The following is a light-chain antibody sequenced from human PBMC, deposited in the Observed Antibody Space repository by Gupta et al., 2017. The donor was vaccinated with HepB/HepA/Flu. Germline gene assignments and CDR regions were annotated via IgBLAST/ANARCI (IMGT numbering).Light chain of an antibody. Sequence: QSVLTPPPSASETPGQRVAISCSGSKSNIGSNHVYWYQQFPGTAPKLLIYRTTQRPSGVPDRFSGSKSGTSASLAISGLRSEDEADYYCAVWDDSLRGHWVFGGGTRVTVL. CDR2: RTT. CDR1: KSNIGSNH. V-gene: IGLV1-47*01. J-gene: IGLJ3*02. CDR3: AVWDDSLRGHWV.